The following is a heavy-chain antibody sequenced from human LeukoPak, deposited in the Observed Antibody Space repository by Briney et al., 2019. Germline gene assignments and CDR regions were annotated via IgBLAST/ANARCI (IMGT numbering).Heavy chain of an antibody. V-gene: IGHV3-48*01. D-gene: IGHD2-15*01. Sequence: TGGSLRLSCVGSGFTFSNYLMNWVRQAPGKGLEWVSIISSTGGTIYYADSVKGRFTVSRDNAKNSLLLQMNSLRAEDTALYYCARGYSRAAFDIWGQGTMVTVSS. CDR1: GFTFSNYL. CDR3: ARGYSRAAFDI. CDR2: ISSTGGTI. J-gene: IGHJ3*02.